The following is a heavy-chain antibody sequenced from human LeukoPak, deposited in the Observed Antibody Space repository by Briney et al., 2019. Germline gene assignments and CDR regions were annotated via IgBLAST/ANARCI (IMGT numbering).Heavy chain of an antibody. CDR1: GYTFTSYG. V-gene: IGHV1-18*01. CDR3: ARNLEDDWLLRWYFDL. Sequence: ASVKVSCKASGYTFTSYGISWVRQAPGQGFEWMGWISAYNGNTNYAQKLQGRVTMTTDTSTSTAYMELRSLRSDDTAVYYCARNLEDDWLLRWYFDLWGRGTLVTVSS. D-gene: IGHD3-9*01. J-gene: IGHJ2*01. CDR2: ISAYNGNT.